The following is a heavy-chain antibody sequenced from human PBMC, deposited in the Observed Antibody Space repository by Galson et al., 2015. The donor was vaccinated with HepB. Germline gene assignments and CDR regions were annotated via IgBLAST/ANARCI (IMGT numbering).Heavy chain of an antibody. V-gene: IGHV5-51*01. D-gene: IGHD3-16*02. CDR3: ARHAQFGGVIVPRY. CDR2: IYPGDSDT. CDR1: GYTFSNYW. J-gene: IGHJ4*02. Sequence: QSGAEVKKPGDSLKISCKASGYTFSNYWIGWVRQMPGKGLEWMGIIYPGDSDTRYSPSFQGQVTISADKSITTAYLQWTSLRASDTAMYYCARHAQFGGVIVPRYWGQGTLVTVSS.